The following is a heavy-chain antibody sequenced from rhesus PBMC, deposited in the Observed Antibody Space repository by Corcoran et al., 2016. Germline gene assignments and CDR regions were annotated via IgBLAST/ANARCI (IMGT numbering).Heavy chain of an antibody. D-gene: IGHD5-12*01. J-gene: IGHJ4*01. Sequence: QVQLQESGPGLVKPSETLSLTCAVSGGSFSSYWWSWIRQPPGQGLEWIGEINGNSGSTNYNPSLKSRVTISKDASKNQFSLKLSSVTAADTAVYYCARVDTATDNFDYWGQGVLVTVSS. V-gene: IGHV4-80*01. CDR1: GGSFSSYW. CDR3: ARVDTATDNFDY. CDR2: INGNSGST.